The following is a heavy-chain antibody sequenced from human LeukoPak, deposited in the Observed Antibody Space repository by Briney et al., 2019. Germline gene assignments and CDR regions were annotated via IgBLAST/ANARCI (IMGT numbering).Heavy chain of an antibody. CDR2: ISTYNGHT. J-gene: IGHJ4*02. CDR1: GYTFTSYG. V-gene: IGHV1-18*01. CDR3: AKDQRWESPHYLDS. Sequence: ASVKVSCKASGYTFTSYGISWVRQAPGQGLEWMGWISTYNGHTNYAQKLQGRVTMTTDTSTSTAYMELRSLRSDDTAVYYCAKDQRWESPHYLDSWGQGTLVTVSS. D-gene: IGHD1-26*01.